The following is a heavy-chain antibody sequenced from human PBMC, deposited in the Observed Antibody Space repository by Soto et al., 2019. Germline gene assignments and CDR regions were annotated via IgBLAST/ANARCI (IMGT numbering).Heavy chain of an antibody. V-gene: IGHV4-39*01. D-gene: IGHD3-10*01. CDR3: ARPGNYGSGSYLYYFDY. Sequence: SETLSLTCTVSGGSISSSSYYWGWIRQTPGKGLELIGSIYYSGGTYYNPSLKSRVTISVDTSKNQFSLKLSSVTAADTAVYYCARPGNYGSGSYLYYFDYWGQGILVTVSS. CDR1: GGSISSSSYY. CDR2: IYYSGGT. J-gene: IGHJ4*02.